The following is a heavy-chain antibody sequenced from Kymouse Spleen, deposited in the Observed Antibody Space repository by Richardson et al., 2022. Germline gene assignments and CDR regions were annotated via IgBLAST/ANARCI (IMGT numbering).Heavy chain of an antibody. V-gene: IGHV3-73*02. J-gene: IGHJ4*02. CDR2: IRSKANSYAT. D-gene: IGHD6-13*01. Sequence: EVQLVESGGGLVQPGGSLKLSCAASGFTFSGSAMHWVRQASGKGLEWVGRIRSKANSYATAYAASVKGRFTISRDDSKNTAYLQMNSLKTEDTAVYYCTRHGYSSSWAFDYWGQGTLVTVSS. CDR1: GFTFSGSA. CDR3: TRHGYSSSWAFDY.